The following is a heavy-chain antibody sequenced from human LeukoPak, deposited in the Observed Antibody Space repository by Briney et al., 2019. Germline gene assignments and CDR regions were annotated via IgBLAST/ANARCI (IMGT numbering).Heavy chain of an antibody. V-gene: IGHV1-8*01. Sequence: EASVKVSCKASGYTFTTYDINWVRQATGQGLEWMGWMNPNSGNTGYAQKFQGRVTITRDTSASTAYMELSSLRSEDTAVYYCARSGHPPQQEWFDPWGQGTLVTVSS. D-gene: IGHD6-13*01. J-gene: IGHJ5*02. CDR1: GYTFTTYD. CDR2: MNPNSGNT. CDR3: ARSGHPPQQEWFDP.